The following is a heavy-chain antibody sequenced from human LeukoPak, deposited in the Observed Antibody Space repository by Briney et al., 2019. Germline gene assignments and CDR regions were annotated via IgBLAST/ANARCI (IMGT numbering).Heavy chain of an antibody. J-gene: IGHJ4*02. CDR2: ISSGSSHI. CDR3: ARLFGSGFGKYYFDY. CDR1: GFTFSSYA. Sequence: PGGSLRLSCAASGFTFSSYAMEWVRQAPGKGLEWVSSISSGSSHIYYADSVKGRFTISRDDAEKSLSLQMNSLTADDTAVYYCARLFGSGFGKYYFDYWGQGTLVTVSS. V-gene: IGHV3-21*01. D-gene: IGHD3-10*01.